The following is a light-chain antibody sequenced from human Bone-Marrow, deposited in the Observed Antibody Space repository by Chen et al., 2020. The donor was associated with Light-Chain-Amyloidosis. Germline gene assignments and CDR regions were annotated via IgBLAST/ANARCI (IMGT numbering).Light chain of an antibody. CDR2: ATS. Sequence: DIQMTQSPSSLAASVGDRVTITCRASQSISNYLNWYQLKSGSAPKPLIYATSSLQSGVPPRFSGSGSWTDFTLTISSLQPEDFATYYCQQSYSSPLTFGGGTKVEI. J-gene: IGKJ4*01. CDR3: QQSYSSPLT. CDR1: QSISNY. V-gene: IGKV1-39*01.